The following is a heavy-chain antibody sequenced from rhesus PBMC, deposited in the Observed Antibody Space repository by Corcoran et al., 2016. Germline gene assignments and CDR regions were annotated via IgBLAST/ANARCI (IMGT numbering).Heavy chain of an antibody. J-gene: IGHJ4*01. D-gene: IGHD3-28*01. Sequence: QVQLQESGPGLVKPSETLSLTCAVSVSFVTRNSWSWIRQPPGKGLEWIGRVFGAGGGTSYNPSLTSRVTISRDTSKNQFSLKLNSVTAADTAVYYCGRGRVVNDRGLDSWGQGVLVTVSS. V-gene: IGHV4-147*01. CDR3: GRGRVVNDRGLDS. CDR1: VSFVTRNS. CDR2: VFGAGGGT.